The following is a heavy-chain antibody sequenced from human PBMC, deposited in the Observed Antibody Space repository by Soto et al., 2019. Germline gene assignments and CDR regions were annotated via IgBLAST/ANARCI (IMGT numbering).Heavy chain of an antibody. V-gene: IGHV3-74*01. CDR2: INSDGSAT. J-gene: IGHJ4*02. CDR1: GCTFSSYN. CDR3: ARGGAVSSGWYDGH. Sequence: EVQLVESGGGLVQPGGSLRLSCGASGCTFSSYNMHWVRQGPGKGLVWVSRINSDGSATRYADSVKGRFTISRDNAKNTLYLQMNRLRVEDTAIYYCARGGAVSSGWYDGHWGLGPMVTVSA. D-gene: IGHD6-19*01.